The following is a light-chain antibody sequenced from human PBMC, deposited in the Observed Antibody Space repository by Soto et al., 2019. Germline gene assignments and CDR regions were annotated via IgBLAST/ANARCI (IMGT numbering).Light chain of an antibody. V-gene: IGKV1D-8*01. Sequence: GDRVTISCRMSQGIRSYLAWYQQKPGKAPELLIYAASTLQSGVPSRFSGSGSGTDFTLTISCLQSEDFATYYCQQYYSFPWTFGQGTKVEIK. CDR2: AAS. CDR1: QGIRSY. J-gene: IGKJ1*01. CDR3: QQYYSFPWT.